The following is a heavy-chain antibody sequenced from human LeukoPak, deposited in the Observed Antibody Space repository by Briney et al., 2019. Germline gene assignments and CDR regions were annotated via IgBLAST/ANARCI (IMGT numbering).Heavy chain of an antibody. D-gene: IGHD1/OR15-1a*01. CDR3: ARVSGLNNFDL. J-gene: IGHJ4*02. Sequence: SETLSLTCAVYGGSLSEHYWTWIRQPPGKGLEWIGEINHSGRTNYSPSLKSRVSMAVDTSKNQFSLKLASVSAADTAVYCCARVSGLNNFDLWGQGTPVTVSS. V-gene: IGHV4-34*01. CDR2: INHSGRT. CDR1: GGSLSEHY.